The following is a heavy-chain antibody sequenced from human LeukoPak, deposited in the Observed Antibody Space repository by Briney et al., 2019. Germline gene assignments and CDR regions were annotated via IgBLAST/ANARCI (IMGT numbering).Heavy chain of an antibody. V-gene: IGHV3-43*02. CDR2: ISGDGGST. D-gene: IGHD3-10*01. J-gene: IGHJ4*02. CDR3: AKDMWRFGELDYDY. CDR1: GFTFDDYN. Sequence: GGSLRLSCAASGFTFDDYNMHWVRQAPGKGLEWVSLISGDGGSTYYADSVKGRFTISRDNSKNSLYLQMNSLRTEDTALYYCAKDMWRFGELDYDYWGQGTLVTVSS.